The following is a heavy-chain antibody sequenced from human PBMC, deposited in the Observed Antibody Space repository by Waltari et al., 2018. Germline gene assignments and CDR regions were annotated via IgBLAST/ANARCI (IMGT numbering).Heavy chain of an antibody. CDR3: ARTSTRDFYYMDV. Sequence: EVQLVQSGAEVKKPGESLRISCEGSGYDFCTYWITWVRHMPGKGLEWMGRIDPSDSYTNYSPSFRGHVTISVDRSISTAYIQWSGLRASDTAIYYCARTSTRDFYYMDVWGKGTTVTVSS. J-gene: IGHJ6*03. CDR1: GYDFCTYW. V-gene: IGHV5-10-1*01. CDR2: IDPSDSYT. D-gene: IGHD1-1*01.